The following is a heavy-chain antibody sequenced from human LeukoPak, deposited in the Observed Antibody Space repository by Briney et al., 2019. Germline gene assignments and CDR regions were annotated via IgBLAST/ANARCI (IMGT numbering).Heavy chain of an antibody. Sequence: LGGSLRLSCAASGFIFSSYGMHWVRQAPGKGLEWVAVISYDGSNKYYADSVKGRFTISRDNSKNTLYLQMNSLRAEDTAVYYCAKEVVVVPAALLYYYYGMDVWGQGTTVTVSS. CDR1: GFIFSSYG. J-gene: IGHJ6*02. V-gene: IGHV3-30*18. CDR2: ISYDGSNK. CDR3: AKEVVVVPAALLYYYYGMDV. D-gene: IGHD2-2*01.